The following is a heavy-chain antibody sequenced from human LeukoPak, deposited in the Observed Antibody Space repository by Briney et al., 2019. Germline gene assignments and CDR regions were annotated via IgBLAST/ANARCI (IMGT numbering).Heavy chain of an antibody. V-gene: IGHV3-21*01. J-gene: IGHJ5*02. CDR1: GFTFGDYA. CDR2: ISSSSSYI. D-gene: IGHD5/OR15-5a*01. CDR3: ARAGSTLDWFDP. Sequence: PGGSLRLSCTASGFTFGDYAMTWVRQAPGKGLEWVSSISSSSSYIYYADSVKGRFTISRDNAKNSLYLQMNSLRAEDTAVYYCARAGSTLDWFDPWGQGTLVTVSS.